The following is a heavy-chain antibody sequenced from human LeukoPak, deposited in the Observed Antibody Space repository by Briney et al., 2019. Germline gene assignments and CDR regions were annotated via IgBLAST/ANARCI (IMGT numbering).Heavy chain of an antibody. V-gene: IGHV3-30*02. CDR2: IRYRASDK. D-gene: IGHD6-19*01. CDR3: ARGADTGYSSDS. CDR1: GFTFSYYG. Sequence: GGSLRLSCAASGFTFSYYGMHWVRQPPGKGLEWVAFIRYRASDKYYADSVKGRFTISRDNSKNTLYLQMNSLRAEDTAVYYCARGADTGYSSDSWGQGTLVTVSS. J-gene: IGHJ5*02.